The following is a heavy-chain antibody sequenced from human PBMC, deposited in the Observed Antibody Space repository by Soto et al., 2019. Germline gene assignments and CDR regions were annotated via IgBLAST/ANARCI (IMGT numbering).Heavy chain of an antibody. Sequence: SETLSLTCAVSGGSITNTDWWTWVRQPPGMGLEWVGDISLSGNTNYNPSLEGRAAISLDKSRNKFFLILNSVTAADTAIYYCASRGNSGPFWGQGTLVTVSS. CDR1: GGSITNTDW. V-gene: IGHV4-4*02. CDR3: ASRGNSGPF. D-gene: IGHD1-26*01. CDR2: ISLSGNT. J-gene: IGHJ4*02.